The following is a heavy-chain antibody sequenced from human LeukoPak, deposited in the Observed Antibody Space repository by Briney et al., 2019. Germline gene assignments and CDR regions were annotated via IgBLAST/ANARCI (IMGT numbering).Heavy chain of an antibody. D-gene: IGHD6-19*01. CDR3: ARDQQWLVAPFWDY. CDR2: ISSSGSTI. CDR1: GFTFSDYY. V-gene: IGHV3-11*01. J-gene: IGHJ4*02. Sequence: PGGSLRLSCAASGFTFSDYYMSWIRQAPGKGLEGVSYISSSGSTIYYADSVKGRFTISRDNAKNSLYLQMNSLRAEDTAVYYCARDQQWLVAPFWDYWGQGTLVTVSS.